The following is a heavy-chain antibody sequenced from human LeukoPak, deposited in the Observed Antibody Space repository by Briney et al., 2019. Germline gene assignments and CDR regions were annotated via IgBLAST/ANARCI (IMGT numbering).Heavy chain of an antibody. V-gene: IGHV3-23*01. Sequence: SWIRQSPGKGLEWVSAISGSGGSTYYADSVKGRFTISRDNSKNTLYLQMNSLRAEDTAVYYCAKDLGAWPDYWGQGTLVTVSS. CDR2: ISGSGGST. D-gene: IGHD4/OR15-4a*01. CDR3: AKDLGAWPDY. J-gene: IGHJ4*02.